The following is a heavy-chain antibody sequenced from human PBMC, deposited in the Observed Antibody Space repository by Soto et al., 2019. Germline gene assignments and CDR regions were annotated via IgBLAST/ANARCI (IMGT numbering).Heavy chain of an antibody. J-gene: IGHJ6*02. Sequence: ASVKVSCKASGYTFTSYYMHWVRQAPGQGLEWMGIIIPSGGSTSYAQKFQGRVTMTRDTSTSTVYMELSSLRSEDTAVYYCARDLDDILNKERVYGMDVWGQGTTVTVSS. CDR3: ARDLDDILNKERVYGMDV. D-gene: IGHD3-9*01. V-gene: IGHV1-46*01. CDR1: GYTFTSYY. CDR2: IIPSGGST.